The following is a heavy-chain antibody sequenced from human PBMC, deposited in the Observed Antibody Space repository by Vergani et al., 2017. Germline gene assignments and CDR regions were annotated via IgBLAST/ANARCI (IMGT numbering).Heavy chain of an antibody. CDR3: ARDRCHGGNFCYYGMDV. V-gene: IGHV1-69*01. Sequence: QVQLVQSGAEVKKPGSSVKVSCKASGGTFSSYAISWVRQAPGQGLEWMGGIIPIFGTANYAQKFQGRVTITADESTSTAYMELSSLRSEDTAVYYCARDRCHGGNFCYYGMDVWGQGTTVTVSS. CDR2: IIPIFGTA. CDR1: GGTFSSYA. J-gene: IGHJ6*02. D-gene: IGHD4-23*01.